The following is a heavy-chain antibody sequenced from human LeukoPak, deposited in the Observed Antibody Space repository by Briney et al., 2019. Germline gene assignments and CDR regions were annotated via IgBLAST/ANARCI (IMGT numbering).Heavy chain of an antibody. CDR2: INPNSGGT. D-gene: IGHD5-12*01. V-gene: IGHV1-2*04. CDR3: ARDRGHSGYDPYYYYYYGMDV. J-gene: IGHJ6*02. Sequence: ASVKVSCKASGYTFTGYYMHWVRQAPGQGLEWMGWINPNSGGTNYAQKFQGWVTMTRDTSISTAYMELSRLRSDDTAVYYCARDRGHSGYDPYYYYYYGMDVWGQGTTVTVSS. CDR1: GYTFTGYY.